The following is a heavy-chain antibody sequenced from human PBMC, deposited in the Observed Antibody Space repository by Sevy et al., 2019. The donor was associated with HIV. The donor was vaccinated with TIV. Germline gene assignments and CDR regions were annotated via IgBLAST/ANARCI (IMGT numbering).Heavy chain of an antibody. Sequence: GGSLRLSCAASGFTFSDYYMSWIRQAPGKGLEWVSYISSSGSTKYYADSVKGRFTISRDNAKNSLYLQMNSLRAEDTAVYYCARDRSRRAVAGPDVFDPWGQGTLVTVSS. J-gene: IGHJ5*02. V-gene: IGHV3-11*01. D-gene: IGHD6-19*01. CDR1: GFTFSDYY. CDR2: ISSSGSTK. CDR3: ARDRSRRAVAGPDVFDP.